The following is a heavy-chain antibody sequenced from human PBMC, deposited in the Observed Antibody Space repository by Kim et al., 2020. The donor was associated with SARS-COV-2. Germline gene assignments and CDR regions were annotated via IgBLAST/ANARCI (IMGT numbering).Heavy chain of an antibody. CDR3: ARSKAGWNYYFDY. V-gene: IGHV4-4*07. Sequence: YHPSVKRRVTMSRDTSKSPVSLKLTAVTAADTAVYYCARSKAGWNYYFDYWGLGTLVTVSS. D-gene: IGHD1-7*01. J-gene: IGHJ4*02.